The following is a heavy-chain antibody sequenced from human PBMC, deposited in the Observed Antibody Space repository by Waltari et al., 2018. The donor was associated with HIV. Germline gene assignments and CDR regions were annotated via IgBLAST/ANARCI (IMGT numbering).Heavy chain of an antibody. CDR1: GFNVRDYW. V-gene: IGHV3-74*01. CDR2: MNPDAEESNT. J-gene: IGHJ4*02. Sequence: EAQLVESGGGLVQPGGSLSLSCAASGFNVRDYWMQWVRLGPGQGLMWVSRMNPDAEESNTNYATAVRDRFTISRDDATNTLYLQVHSLRVDETAVYYCVRDFGGPSDQWGQGALVTVSS. D-gene: IGHD2-15*01. CDR3: VRDFGGPSDQ.